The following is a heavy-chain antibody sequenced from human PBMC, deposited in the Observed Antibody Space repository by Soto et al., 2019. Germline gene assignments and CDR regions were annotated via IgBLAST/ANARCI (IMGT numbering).Heavy chain of an antibody. Sequence: KAGGYMRISCAAYGFTFSSYSMNWVRQAPGKGLEWVSSISSSSSYIYYADSVKGRFTISRDNAKNSLYLQMNSLRAEDTAVYYWASSKIFGVVYIWGRGKTVTVPS. CDR3: ASSKIFGVVYI. CDR1: GFTFSSYS. V-gene: IGHV3-21*01. J-gene: IGHJ6*04. CDR2: ISSSSSYI. D-gene: IGHD3-3*01.